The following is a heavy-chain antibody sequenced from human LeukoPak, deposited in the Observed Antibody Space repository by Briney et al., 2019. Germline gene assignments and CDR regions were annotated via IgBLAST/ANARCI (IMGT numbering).Heavy chain of an antibody. CDR1: GGSFSGYY. Sequence: SETLSLTCAVYGGSFSGYYWSWIRQPPGKGLEWIGEINHSGSTNYNPSLKSRVTISVDTSKNQFSLKLSSVTAADTAVCYCARGRQYSSSSSFDYWGQGTLVTVSS. V-gene: IGHV4-34*01. CDR3: ARGRQYSSSSSFDY. D-gene: IGHD6-6*01. J-gene: IGHJ4*02. CDR2: INHSGST.